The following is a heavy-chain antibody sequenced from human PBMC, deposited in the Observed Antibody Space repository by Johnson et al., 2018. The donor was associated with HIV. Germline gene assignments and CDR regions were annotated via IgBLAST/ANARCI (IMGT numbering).Heavy chain of an antibody. CDR3: ARYRGYWDALDI. D-gene: IGHD3-22*01. V-gene: IGHV3-30-3*01. Sequence: QMLLVESGGGVVQPGRSLRLSCAASGFTFSSYAMHWVRQAPGKGLEWVAVISYDGSNKYYADSVKGRFSISRDNAKNSLYLQMNSLRAEDTAVYYCARYRGYWDALDIWGQGTMVTVSS. CDR1: GFTFSSYA. J-gene: IGHJ3*02. CDR2: ISYDGSNK.